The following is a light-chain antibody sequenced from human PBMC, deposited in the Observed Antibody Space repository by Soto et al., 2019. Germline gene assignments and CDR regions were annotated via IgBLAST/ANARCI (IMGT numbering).Light chain of an antibody. V-gene: IGLV1-40*01. CDR1: SSNIGAGYT. Sequence: QSVLTQPPSMSGAPGQRVTISCTGSSSNIGAGYTVHWYQQLPETAPKLLISVNNDRPSGVPDRFSVSKSGTSATLGITGLQTGDEADYYCGTWDSSLSAVVFGGGTKLTVL. J-gene: IGLJ2*01. CDR3: GTWDSSLSAVV. CDR2: VNN.